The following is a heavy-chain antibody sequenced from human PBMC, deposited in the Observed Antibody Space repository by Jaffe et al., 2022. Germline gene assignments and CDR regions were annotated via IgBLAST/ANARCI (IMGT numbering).Heavy chain of an antibody. CDR3: AKDPASVDTAMFDY. CDR1: GFTFSSYG. J-gene: IGHJ4*02. V-gene: IGHV3-30*02. CDR2: IRYDGSNK. D-gene: IGHD5-18*01. Sequence: QVQLVESGGGVVQPGGSLRLSCAASGFTFSSYGMHWVRQAPGKGLEWVAFIRYDGSNKYYADSVKGRFTISRDNSKNTLYLQMNSLRAEDTAVYYCAKDPASVDTAMFDYWGQGTLVTVSS.